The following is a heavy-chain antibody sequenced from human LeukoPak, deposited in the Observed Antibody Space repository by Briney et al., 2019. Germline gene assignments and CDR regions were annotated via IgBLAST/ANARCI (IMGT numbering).Heavy chain of an antibody. D-gene: IGHD3-22*01. CDR2: IYHTGRT. CDR3: ARSYYDSSGYVDY. V-gene: IGHV4-38-2*01. CDR1: GYSISSGYC. J-gene: IGHJ4*02. Sequence: PSETLSLTCAVSGYSISSGYCWGWIRQPPGKGLEWIGSIYHTGRTHYNPSLRSRVTISVDTSKNQFSLKLSSVTAADTAMYYCARSYYDSSGYVDYWGQGTLVTVSS.